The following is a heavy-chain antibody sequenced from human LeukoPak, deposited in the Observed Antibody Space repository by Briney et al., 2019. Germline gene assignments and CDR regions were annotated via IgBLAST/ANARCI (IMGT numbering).Heavy chain of an antibody. CDR3: ARVPYYYYYMDV. Sequence: GASVKVSCKASGFTFTSSAMQWVRQARGQRLEWIGWIVVGSGNTNYAQKFQERVTITRDMSTSTAYMELSSLRSEDTAVYYCARVPYYYYYMDVWGKGTTVTVSS. CDR1: GFTFTSSA. J-gene: IGHJ6*03. V-gene: IGHV1-58*02. D-gene: IGHD3-10*01. CDR2: IVVGSGNT.